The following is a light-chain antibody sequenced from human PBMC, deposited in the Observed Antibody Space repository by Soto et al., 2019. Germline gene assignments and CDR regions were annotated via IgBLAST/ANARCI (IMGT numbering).Light chain of an antibody. J-gene: IGKJ2*01. CDR3: LKDYNYPYT. CDR2: AAS. Sequence: AIQMTQSPSSLSASVVDRVTITCRASQGIKNDVAWYQQKPGKAPKLLIYAASSLQSGVPPRFSGSGSGTDFTLTISSLQPEDFATYYCLKDYNYPYTCGQGTKGDIK. V-gene: IGKV1-6*01. CDR1: QGIKND.